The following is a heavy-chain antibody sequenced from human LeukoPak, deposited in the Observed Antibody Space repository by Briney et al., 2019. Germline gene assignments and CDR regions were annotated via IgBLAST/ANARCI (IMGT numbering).Heavy chain of an antibody. Sequence: SETLSLTYTVSTGSLTSYYWSWLREPPGKGLEWLGYIYYTGSTNYNPSLKSRVTISVDTSKNQFSLKLTSVTAADTAVYYCTRLSSGSANWFDPWGQGTLVTVSS. J-gene: IGHJ5*02. D-gene: IGHD3-10*01. CDR1: TGSLTSYY. CDR3: TRLSSGSANWFDP. CDR2: IYYTGST. V-gene: IGHV4-59*01.